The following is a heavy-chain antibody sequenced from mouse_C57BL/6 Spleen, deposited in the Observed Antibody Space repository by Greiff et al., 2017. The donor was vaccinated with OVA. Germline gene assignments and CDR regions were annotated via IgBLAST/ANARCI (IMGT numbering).Heavy chain of an antibody. CDR3: ARGGYDFDY. CDR2: IDPEDGET. CDR1: GFNIKDYY. J-gene: IGHJ2*01. V-gene: IGHV14-2*01. Sequence: EVQLQQSGAELVKPGASVKLSCTASGFNIKDYYMHWVKQRTEQGLEWIGRIDPEDGETIYAPKFQGKATITADTSSNTAYLQLSSLTSEDTAVYYCARGGYDFDYWGQGTTLTVSS. D-gene: IGHD2-2*01.